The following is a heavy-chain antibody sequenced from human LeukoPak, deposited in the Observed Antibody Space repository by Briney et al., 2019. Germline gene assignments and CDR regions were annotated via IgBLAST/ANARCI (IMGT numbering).Heavy chain of an antibody. CDR1: GGSFSGYY. Sequence: SETLSLTCAVYGGSFSGYYWSWIRQPPGEGLEWIGEINHSGSTNYNPSLKSRVTISVDTSKNQFSLKLSSVTAADTAVYHCARDVVAPLNWFDPWGQGTLVTVSS. J-gene: IGHJ5*02. CDR2: INHSGST. V-gene: IGHV4-34*01. CDR3: ARDVVAPLNWFDP. D-gene: IGHD2-15*01.